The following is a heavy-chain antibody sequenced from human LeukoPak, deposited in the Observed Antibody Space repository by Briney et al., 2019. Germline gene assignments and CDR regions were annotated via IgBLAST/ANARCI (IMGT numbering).Heavy chain of an antibody. Sequence: PSETLSLTCTVSGDSIDSYYFSWIRQPPGRGLDWIGTIYHSGTTYCNPSLKSRLTISVDTSKNQFSLKLSSVTAADTAVYYCARDSSRGTFDYWGQGTLVTVYS. CDR2: IYHSGTT. CDR3: ARDSSRGTFDY. D-gene: IGHD3-16*01. V-gene: IGHV4-38-2*02. J-gene: IGHJ4*02. CDR1: GDSIDSYY.